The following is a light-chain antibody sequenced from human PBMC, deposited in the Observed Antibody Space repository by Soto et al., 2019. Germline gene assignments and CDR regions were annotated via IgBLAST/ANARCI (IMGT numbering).Light chain of an antibody. CDR1: KLGDKY. J-gene: IGLJ2*01. CDR2: ENY. V-gene: IGLV3-1*01. Sequence: SYELTQPLSVSVYPGQTVSITCSGQKLGDKYVCWYQQKPGQSPVLVVYENYKRPAGIPARFSGSNSANTATLTISGTQAMDEADYYCQAWDSNTSVFGGGTKLTVL. CDR3: QAWDSNTSV.